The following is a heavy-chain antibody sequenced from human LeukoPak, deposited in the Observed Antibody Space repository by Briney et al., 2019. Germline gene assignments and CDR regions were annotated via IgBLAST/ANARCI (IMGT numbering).Heavy chain of an antibody. V-gene: IGHV3-48*01. Sequence: PGGSLRLSCEVSGFIFSYYGMNWVRQAPGKGLEWVSYISSSSSTIYYADSAKGRFTISRDNAKNSLYLQMNSLRAEDTAVYYCARLGDGPDAFDIWGQGTMVTVSS. D-gene: IGHD3-16*01. J-gene: IGHJ3*02. CDR1: GFIFSYYG. CDR2: ISSSSSTI. CDR3: ARLGDGPDAFDI.